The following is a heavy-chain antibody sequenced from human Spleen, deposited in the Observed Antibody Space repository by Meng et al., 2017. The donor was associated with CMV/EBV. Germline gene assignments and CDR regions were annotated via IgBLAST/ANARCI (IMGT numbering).Heavy chain of an antibody. CDR2: IYHSGST. CDR3: ARDDGTGSIGY. J-gene: IGHJ4*02. CDR1: GGSISSGGYS. V-gene: IGHV4-30-2*01. D-gene: IGHD1-1*01. Sequence: CAVSGGSISSGGYSWSWIRQPPGKGLEWIGYIYHSGSTYYNPSLKSRVTISVDRSKNQFSLKLSSVTAADTAVYYCARDDGTGSIGYWGQGTLVAVSS.